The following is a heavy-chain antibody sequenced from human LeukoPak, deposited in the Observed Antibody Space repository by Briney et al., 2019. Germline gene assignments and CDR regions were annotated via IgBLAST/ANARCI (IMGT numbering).Heavy chain of an antibody. J-gene: IGHJ3*02. V-gene: IGHV1-69*01. Sequence: ASVTVSCKASGGTFSSYAMSWVRQAPGQGLEWMGGIIPIFGTANYAQKFQGRVTITADESTSTAYMELSSLRSEDTAVYYCARDSQYYDYPRAFDIWGQGTMVTVSS. CDR1: GGTFSSYA. D-gene: IGHD3-3*01. CDR2: IIPIFGTA. CDR3: ARDSQYYDYPRAFDI.